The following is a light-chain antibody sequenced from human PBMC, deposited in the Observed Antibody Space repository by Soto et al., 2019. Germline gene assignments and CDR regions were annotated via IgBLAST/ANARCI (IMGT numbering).Light chain of an antibody. CDR3: QQRSNWPIT. V-gene: IGKV3-11*01. J-gene: IGKJ5*01. CDR2: DAS. Sequence: EIVLTQSPATLSLSPGERATLSCRASQSVSSYLAWYQQKPGQAPRLLIYDASNRATGIPARFMGSGSGTAFTLTICSRAPEDFAVYYCQQRSNWPITFGQGTRLEIK. CDR1: QSVSSY.